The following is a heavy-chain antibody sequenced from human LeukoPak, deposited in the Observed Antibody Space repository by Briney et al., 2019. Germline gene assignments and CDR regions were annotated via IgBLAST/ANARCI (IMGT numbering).Heavy chain of an antibody. Sequence: ASVKVSCKASGYTFASYDINWVRQATGQGLEWMGWMNPNSGNTGYAQKFQGRVTITRNTSISTAYMELSSLRSEDTAVYYCARDNYLVGYSYGTYYYYMDVWGKGTTVTASS. J-gene: IGHJ6*03. D-gene: IGHD5-18*01. V-gene: IGHV1-8*03. CDR3: ARDNYLVGYSYGTYYYYMDV. CDR2: MNPNSGNT. CDR1: GYTFASYD.